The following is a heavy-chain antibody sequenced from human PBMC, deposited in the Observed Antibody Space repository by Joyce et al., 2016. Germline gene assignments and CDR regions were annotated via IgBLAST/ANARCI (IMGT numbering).Heavy chain of an antibody. V-gene: IGHV3-33*01. CDR1: RFTFSDYG. J-gene: IGHJ4*02. Sequence: QAQLVESGGGVVQPGRSLRLSCTTSRFTFSDYGMHWVRQAPGKGLEWVALIWFDGTNKDHADSMKGRFTISRDNSKSTLYLQMNSLRAEDTAVYYCVRGRRGSPFYFEYWGQGTLVTVSS. CDR3: VRGRRGSPFYFEY. CDR2: IWFDGTNK.